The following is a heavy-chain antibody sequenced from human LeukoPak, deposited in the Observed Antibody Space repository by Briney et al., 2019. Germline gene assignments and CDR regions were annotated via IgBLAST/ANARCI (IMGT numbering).Heavy chain of an antibody. CDR1: GFTFSSYA. CDR2: ISGSGGST. D-gene: IGHD2-2*02. J-gene: IGHJ4*02. V-gene: IGHV3-23*01. CDR3: AKDRAQLLYHYYFDY. Sequence: GGSLRLSCAASGFTFSSYAMSWVRRAPGKGLEWVSAISGSGGSTYYADSVKGRFTISRDNSKNTLYLQMNSLRAEDTAVYYCAKDRAQLLYHYYFDYWGQGTLVTVSS.